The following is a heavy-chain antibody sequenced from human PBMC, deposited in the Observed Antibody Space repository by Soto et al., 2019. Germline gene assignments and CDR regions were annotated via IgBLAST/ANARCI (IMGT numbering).Heavy chain of an antibody. D-gene: IGHD1-26*01. J-gene: IGHJ6*02. CDR2: IYYSGST. Sequence: SETLSLTCTVSGGSISSSSYYWGWIRQPPGKGLEWIGSIYYSGSTYYNPSLKSRVTISVDTSKNQFSLKLSSVTAADTAVYYCARITSGSYYGGNVDYYYYGMDVWGQGTTVTVSS. CDR1: GGSISSSSYY. CDR3: ARITSGSYYGGNVDYYYYGMDV. V-gene: IGHV4-39*01.